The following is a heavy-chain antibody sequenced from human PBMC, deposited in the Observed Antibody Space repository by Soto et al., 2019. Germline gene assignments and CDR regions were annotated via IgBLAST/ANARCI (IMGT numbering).Heavy chain of an antibody. Sequence: SETLSLTCTVSGGSISSGGYYWSWIRQHPGKGLEWIGYIYYSGSTYYNPSLKSRVTISVDTSKNQFSLKLSSVTAADTAVYYCARASNDYGGNSRLILADYWGQGTLVTVSS. CDR2: IYYSGST. D-gene: IGHD4-17*01. CDR1: GGSISSGGYY. V-gene: IGHV4-31*03. J-gene: IGHJ4*02. CDR3: ARASNDYGGNSRLILADY.